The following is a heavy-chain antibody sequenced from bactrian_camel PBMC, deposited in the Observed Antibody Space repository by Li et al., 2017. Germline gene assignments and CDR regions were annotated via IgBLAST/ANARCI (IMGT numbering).Heavy chain of an antibody. D-gene: IGHD1*01. CDR2: IDSNGVT. J-gene: IGHJ4*01. CDR1: QSTYRSIC. Sequence: VQLVESGGGSVQAGGSLTLSCTASQSTYRSICMAWFRQAPGAKRETVATIDSNGVTKVADSVKARFTASKDNGKKTWYLRMNNLKPEDTAMYYCAASRLGSIINWRQERRYGYWGQGTQVTVS. CDR3: AASRLGSIINWRQERRYGY. V-gene: IGHV3S53*01.